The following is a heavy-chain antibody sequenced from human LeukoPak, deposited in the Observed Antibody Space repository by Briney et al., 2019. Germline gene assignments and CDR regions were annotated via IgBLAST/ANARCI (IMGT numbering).Heavy chain of an antibody. Sequence: GGSLRLSCAASGFTFSSYGMHWVRQAPGKGLEWVSAISGSGGSTYYADSVKGRFTISRDNSKNTLYLQMNSLRAEDTAVYYCAKSGHYYDSSGYYSSNLDYWGQGTLVTVSS. CDR1: GFTFSSYG. CDR3: AKSGHYYDSSGYYSSNLDY. CDR2: ISGSGGST. D-gene: IGHD3-22*01. J-gene: IGHJ4*02. V-gene: IGHV3-23*01.